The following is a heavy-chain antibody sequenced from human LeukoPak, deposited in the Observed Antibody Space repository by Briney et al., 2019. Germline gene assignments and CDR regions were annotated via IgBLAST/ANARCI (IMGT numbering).Heavy chain of an antibody. V-gene: IGHV3-21*01. CDR2: ISSSSSYI. Sequence: KPGGSLRLSCAASGFTFSSYSMNWVRQAPGKGLEWVSSISSSSSYIYYADSVKGRFTNSRDNATNSLYLKMNSLRAEDTAVYYCARAGDYGDYFDYWGQGTLVTVSS. D-gene: IGHD4-17*01. J-gene: IGHJ4*02. CDR3: ARAGDYGDYFDY. CDR1: GFTFSSYS.